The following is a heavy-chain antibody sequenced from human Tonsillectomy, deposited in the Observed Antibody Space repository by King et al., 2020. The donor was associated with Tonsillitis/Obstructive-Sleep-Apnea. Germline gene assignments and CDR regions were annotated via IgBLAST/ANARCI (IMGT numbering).Heavy chain of an antibody. J-gene: IGHJ5*02. Sequence: VQLQQWGAGLLKPSETLSLTCAVYGGSLSGYFWSWIRQPPGKGLEWIGEINYSGSTNYNPSLKSRVTISADTSKKQLSLNLYSVTAADTAVYYCARGSGTFDPWGQRTLVTVSS. CDR2: INYSGST. CDR3: ARGSGTFDP. CDR1: GGSLSGYF. V-gene: IGHV4-34*01.